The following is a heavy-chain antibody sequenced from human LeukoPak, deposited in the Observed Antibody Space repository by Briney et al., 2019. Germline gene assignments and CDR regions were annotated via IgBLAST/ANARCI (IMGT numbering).Heavy chain of an antibody. J-gene: IGHJ1*01. CDR3: ARDFHDSSGPPRNFQH. CDR1: GYTFTSYY. CDR2: INPSGGST. D-gene: IGHD3-22*01. Sequence: GASVKVSCKASGYTFTSYYMHWVRQAPGQGLEWMGIINPSGGSTSYAQKFQGRITMTRDTSTSTVYMELSSLRCEDTAVYYCARDFHDSSGPPRNFQHWGQGTLVTVSS. V-gene: IGHV1-46*01.